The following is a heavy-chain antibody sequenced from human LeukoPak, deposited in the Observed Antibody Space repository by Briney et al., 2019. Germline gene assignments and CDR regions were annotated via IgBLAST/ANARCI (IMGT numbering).Heavy chain of an antibody. CDR1: GDSVSSNSAA. J-gene: IGHJ6*02. V-gene: IGHV6-1*01. CDR2: TYYRSKWYN. Sequence: SQTLSLTCAISGDSVSSNSAAWNWIRQSPSRGLEWLGRTYYRSKWYNDYAVSVKSRITINPDTSKNQFSLQLNSVTPEDTAVYYCARVVTIFGVVMTYGMDVWGQGTTVTVSS. CDR3: ARVVTIFGVVMTYGMDV. D-gene: IGHD3-3*01.